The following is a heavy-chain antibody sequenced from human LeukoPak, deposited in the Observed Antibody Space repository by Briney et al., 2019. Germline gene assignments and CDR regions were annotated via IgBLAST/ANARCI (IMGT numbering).Heavy chain of an antibody. V-gene: IGHV3-23*01. J-gene: IGHJ4*02. CDR3: ARDVGPTPFFDY. CDR1: GFTFSSYW. CDR2: ISGSSENT. D-gene: IGHD4-11*01. Sequence: PGGSLRLSCAASGFTFSSYWMSWVRQAPGKGLEWVSTISGSSENTHFPDSVKGRFTISRDNFKNTLFLQMNSLRVEDTAVYYCARDVGPTPFFDYWGPGTLVVVSS.